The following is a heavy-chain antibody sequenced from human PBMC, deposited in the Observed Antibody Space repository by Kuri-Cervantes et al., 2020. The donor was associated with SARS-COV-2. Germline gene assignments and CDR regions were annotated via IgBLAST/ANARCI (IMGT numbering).Heavy chain of an antibody. CDR1: GFTFSSYA. J-gene: IGHJ4*02. Sequence: GGSLRLSCSASGFTFSSYAMHWVRQASGKGLEWVGRIRSKANSYATAYAASVKGRFTISRDDSKNTAYLQMNSLKTEDTAVYYCTRQGVDYWGQGTLVTVSS. V-gene: IGHV3-73*01. D-gene: IGHD2-8*01. CDR3: TRQGVDY. CDR2: IRSKANSYAT.